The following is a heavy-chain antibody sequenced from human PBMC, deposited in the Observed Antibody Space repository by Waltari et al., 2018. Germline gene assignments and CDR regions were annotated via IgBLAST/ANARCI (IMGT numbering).Heavy chain of an antibody. D-gene: IGHD2-21*01. CDR2: INPGGGST. CDR1: GYIFTSSY. CDR3: ARDTGALWMDV. V-gene: IGHV1-46*01. Sequence: QVQLVQSGAEVKKPGASVKVSCQASGYIFTSSYMHWVRQAPRQGLEWMGIINPGGGSTIYAQKFQGRVTMTRDTSTSTVYMELSSLRSEDTAVYYCARDTGALWMDVWGQGTTVTVSS. J-gene: IGHJ6*02.